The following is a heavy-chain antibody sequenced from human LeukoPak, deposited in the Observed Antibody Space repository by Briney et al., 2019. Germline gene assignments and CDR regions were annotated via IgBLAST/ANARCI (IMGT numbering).Heavy chain of an antibody. CDR3: ARHGRGSVYDAFDI. V-gene: IGHV4-59*08. Sequence: SETLSLTCTVSGGSISSGYWSWIRQPPGKGLEWIGYIYYSGSTNYSPSLKSRVTISVDTSKNQFSLKLSSVTAADTAVYYCARHGRGSVYDAFDIWGRGTMVTVSS. CDR2: IYYSGST. CDR1: GGSISSGY. J-gene: IGHJ3*02. D-gene: IGHD5/OR15-5a*01.